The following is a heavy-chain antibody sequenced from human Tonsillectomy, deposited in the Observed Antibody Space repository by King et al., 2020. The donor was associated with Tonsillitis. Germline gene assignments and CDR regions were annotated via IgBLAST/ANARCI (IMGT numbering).Heavy chain of an antibody. D-gene: IGHD3-10*01. V-gene: IGHV3-21*01. CDR3: ARGPLPIRSWFDP. J-gene: IGHJ5*02. CDR2: ISSSSSYI. Sequence: VQLVESGGGLVKPGGSLRLSCAASGFTFSSYSMNWVRQAPGKGLEGVSSISSSSSYIDYADPVKGRFTISRDNAKNSLYLQMNSLRAEDTAVYYCARGPLPIRSWFDPWGQGTLVTVSS. CDR1: GFTFSSYS.